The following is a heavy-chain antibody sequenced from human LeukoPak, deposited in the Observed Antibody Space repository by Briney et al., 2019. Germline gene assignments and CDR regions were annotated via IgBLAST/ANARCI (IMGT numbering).Heavy chain of an antibody. CDR3: AKGYGSGSYYPYYSDY. J-gene: IGHJ4*02. V-gene: IGHV3-30*02. D-gene: IGHD3-10*01. Sequence: GGSLRLSCAASGFTFSSYGMHWVRQAPGKGLEWVAFIRYDGSNKYYADSVKGRFTISRDNSKNTLYLQMNSLRAEDTAVYYCAKGYGSGSYYPYYSDYWGQGTLVTVSS. CDR1: GFTFSSYG. CDR2: IRYDGSNK.